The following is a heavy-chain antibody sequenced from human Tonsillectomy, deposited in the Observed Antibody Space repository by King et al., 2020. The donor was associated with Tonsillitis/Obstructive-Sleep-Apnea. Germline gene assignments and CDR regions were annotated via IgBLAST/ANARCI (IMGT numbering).Heavy chain of an antibody. CDR1: GGSFSGYY. CDR3: ARGSGYYY. Sequence: VQLQQWGAGLLKPSETLSLTCAVYGGSFSGYYWSWIRQPPGKGLEWIGEINHSGSTNYNPSLKSRVTISVDTSKNQFSLKLSSVTAADTAVYYCARGSGYYYWGQGTLVTVSS. J-gene: IGHJ4*02. V-gene: IGHV4-34*01. D-gene: IGHD3-22*01. CDR2: INHSGST.